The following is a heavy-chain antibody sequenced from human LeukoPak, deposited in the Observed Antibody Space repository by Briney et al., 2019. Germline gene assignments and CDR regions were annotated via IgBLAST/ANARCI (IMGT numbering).Heavy chain of an antibody. J-gene: IGHJ6*03. CDR2: ISGYSGNT. CDR1: GYTFTSYG. V-gene: IGHV1-18*01. D-gene: IGHD6-6*01. CDR3: ARGNEYSSSYYMDV. Sequence: ASVKVSCKASGYTFTSYGVSWVRQAPGQGLEWMGWISGYSGNTNYAQKLQGRVTMTTDTSTRTAYMELRSLTSDDTAVYYCARGNEYSSSYYMDVWGKGTTVTASS.